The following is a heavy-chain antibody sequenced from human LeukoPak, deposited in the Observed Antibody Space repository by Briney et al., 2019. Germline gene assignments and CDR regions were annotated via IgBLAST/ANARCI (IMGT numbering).Heavy chain of an antibody. J-gene: IGHJ4*02. CDR2: INPNGGGT. CDR3: ARGLVTGDGSDY. V-gene: IGHV1-2*06. Sequence: ASVKVSCKASGYTFTGYYMHWVRQAPGQGLEWMGRINPNGGGTNYAQKFQGRVTMTRDTSISTAYMELSRLRSDDTAVYYCARGLVTGDGSDYWGQGTLVTVSS. D-gene: IGHD7-27*01. CDR1: GYTFTGYY.